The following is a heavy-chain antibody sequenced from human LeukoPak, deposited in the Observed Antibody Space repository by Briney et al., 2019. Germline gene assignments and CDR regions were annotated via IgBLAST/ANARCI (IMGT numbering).Heavy chain of an antibody. CDR1: GFTFDDYA. V-gene: IGHV3-43D*03. Sequence: GGSLRLSCAASGFTFDDYAMHWVRQAPGKGLEWVSLISWDGVRTYYADSVKGRFTISRDNSKNSLYLQMNSLRAEDTALYYCAKDQSPGYCSSTSCFPPPSIDYWGQGTLVTVSS. D-gene: IGHD2-2*01. CDR3: AKDQSPGYCSSTSCFPPPSIDY. CDR2: ISWDGVRT. J-gene: IGHJ4*02.